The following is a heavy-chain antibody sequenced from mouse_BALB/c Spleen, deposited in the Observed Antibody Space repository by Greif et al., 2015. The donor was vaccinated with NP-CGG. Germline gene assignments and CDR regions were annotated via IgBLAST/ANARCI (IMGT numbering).Heavy chain of an antibody. CDR2: INPSTGYT. CDR3: ARREFTTAY. Sequence: QVPLQQSGAELAKPGASVKMSCKASGYTFTSYWMHWVKQRPGQGLEWIGYINPSTGYTEYNQKFKDKATLTADKSSSTAYMQLSSLTSEDSAVYYCARREFTTAYWGQGTLVTVSA. D-gene: IGHD2-12*01. CDR1: GYTFTSYW. J-gene: IGHJ3*01. V-gene: IGHV1-7*01.